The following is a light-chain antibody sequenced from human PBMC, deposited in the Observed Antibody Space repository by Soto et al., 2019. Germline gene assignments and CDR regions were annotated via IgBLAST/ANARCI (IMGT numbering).Light chain of an antibody. CDR3: GSYTSTDTPFV. Sequence: QSALAQPSSVSGSPGQSITISCTGTSTDVGGYNYVSWYQHHPGKGPKLIIYEVNNRPSGVSDRFSGSKSGNKASLTISNLEAEDESDYYCGSYTSTDTPFVFGTGKKVTV. J-gene: IGLJ1*01. CDR2: EVN. V-gene: IGLV2-14*01. CDR1: STDVGGYNY.